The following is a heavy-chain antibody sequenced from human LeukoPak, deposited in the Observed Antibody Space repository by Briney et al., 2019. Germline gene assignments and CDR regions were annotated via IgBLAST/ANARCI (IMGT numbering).Heavy chain of an antibody. J-gene: IGHJ2*01. CDR2: IYYSGST. CDR3: ARACLTVVAGYWYFDL. Sequence: SQTLSLTCTVSGGSISSGGYYWSWIRQHPGKGLEWIGYIYYSGSTYYNPSLKSRVTISVDTSKNQFSLKLSSVTAADTAVYYCARACLTVVAGYWYFDLWGRGTLVTVSS. CDR1: GGSISSGGYY. D-gene: IGHD6-19*01. V-gene: IGHV4-31*03.